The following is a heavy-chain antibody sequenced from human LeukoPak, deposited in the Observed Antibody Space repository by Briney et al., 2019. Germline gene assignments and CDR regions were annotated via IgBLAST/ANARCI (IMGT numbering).Heavy chain of an antibody. J-gene: IGHJ4*02. CDR1: GYTFTDYY. CDR2: VDPEDGET. V-gene: IGHV1-69-2*01. Sequence: ASVTVSCTVSGYTFTDYYMHWVQQAPGQGLGWVGVVDPEDGETIYAEKFQGRVTITTDTSTDTAYMELSSLRSEDTAVYYCATDVGILTGYIASFDYWGQGTLVTVSS. CDR3: ATDVGILTGYIASFDY. D-gene: IGHD3-9*01.